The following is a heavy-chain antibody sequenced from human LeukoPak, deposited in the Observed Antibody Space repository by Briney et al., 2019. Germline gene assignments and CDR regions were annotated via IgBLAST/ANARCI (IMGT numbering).Heavy chain of an antibody. D-gene: IGHD2-15*01. CDR3: ARSRAATFDC. V-gene: IGHV6-1*01. Sequence: SQTLSLTCAISGDSVSSKSAAWNWIRQSPSRGLEWVGRTYYRSKWSNDYAASVKSRITVNPDTPKNQFSLQLSSVTPEDTAVYYCARSRAATFDCWGQGTLVTVSS. J-gene: IGHJ4*02. CDR1: GDSVSSKSAA. CDR2: TYYRSKWSN.